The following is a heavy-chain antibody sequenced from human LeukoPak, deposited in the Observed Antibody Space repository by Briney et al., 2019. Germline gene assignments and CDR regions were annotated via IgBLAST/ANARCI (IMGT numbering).Heavy chain of an antibody. Sequence: SETLSLTCTVSGGSISSSSYYWGWIRQPPGKGLEWIGSIYYSGSTYYNPSLKSRVTISVDTSKHQFSLKLSSVTAADTAVYYCARSSPGWYCSSTSCYSSAFDIWGQGTMVTVSS. J-gene: IGHJ3*02. CDR2: IYYSGST. CDR1: GGSISSSSYY. V-gene: IGHV4-39*01. D-gene: IGHD2-2*01. CDR3: ARSSPGWYCSSTSCYSSAFDI.